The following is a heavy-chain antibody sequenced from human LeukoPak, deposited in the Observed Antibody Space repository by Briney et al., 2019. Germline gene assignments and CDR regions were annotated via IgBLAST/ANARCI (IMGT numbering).Heavy chain of an antibody. D-gene: IGHD2-2*01. Sequence: ASVTVSFKASGYTFTYYYMHWVRQAPGQGFEWMGWINPNDGDTNYAQKFQGRVTMTRDTSISTAHMEVSRLRSDDTAVYYCARANFLYCSSSTCLFDYWGQGTLVTVSS. V-gene: IGHV1-2*02. CDR2: INPNDGDT. CDR3: ARANFLYCSSSTCLFDY. J-gene: IGHJ4*02. CDR1: GYTFTYYY.